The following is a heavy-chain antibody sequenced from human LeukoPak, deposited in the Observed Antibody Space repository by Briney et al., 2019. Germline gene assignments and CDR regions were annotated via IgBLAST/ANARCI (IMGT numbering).Heavy chain of an antibody. V-gene: IGHV3-43*02. CDR1: GFTFDDYA. J-gene: IGHJ4*02. Sequence: GGSLRLSCAASGFTFDDYAMHWVRQAPGKGLEWVSLISGDGGSTYYADSVKGGFTISRDNSKNSLYLQMNSLRTEDTALYYCAKDMARARDFWSGYYSGGIDYWGQGTLVTVSS. CDR3: AKDMARARDFWSGYYSGGIDY. CDR2: ISGDGGST. D-gene: IGHD3-3*01.